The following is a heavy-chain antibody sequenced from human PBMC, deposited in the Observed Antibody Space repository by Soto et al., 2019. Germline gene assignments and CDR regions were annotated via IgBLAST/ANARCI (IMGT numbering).Heavy chain of an antibody. CDR1: GFSFSSSA. J-gene: IGHJ6*02. CDR2: ISYDGSNE. CDR3: AKDRAQPLPDYYYYYGVDV. Sequence: QVQLVESGGGVVQPGRSLRLSCAASGFSFSSSAMHWVRQAPGKGLDWVAVISYDGSNEHYADSVKGRFTISRDSSKNTLYLQMNSLRGEDTAVYYCAKDRAQPLPDYYYYYGVDVWGQGTTVTVSS. V-gene: IGHV3-30*18. D-gene: IGHD2-2*01.